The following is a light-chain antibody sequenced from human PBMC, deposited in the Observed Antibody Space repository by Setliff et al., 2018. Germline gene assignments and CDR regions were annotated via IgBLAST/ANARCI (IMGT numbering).Light chain of an antibody. CDR3: SSYISSSTFV. J-gene: IGLJ1*01. V-gene: IGLV2-14*01. Sequence: QSVLTQPPSASGSPGQSVTISCTGTSSDVGGYNYVSWYQQHPGKAPKLMIYDVSKRPSGVSNRFSGSKSGNTASLTISGLQAEDEADYYCSSYISSSTFVFGTGTKSPS. CDR1: SSDVGGYNY. CDR2: DVS.